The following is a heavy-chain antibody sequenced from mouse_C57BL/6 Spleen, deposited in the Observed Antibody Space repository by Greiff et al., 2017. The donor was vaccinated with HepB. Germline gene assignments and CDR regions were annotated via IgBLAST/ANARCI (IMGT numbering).Heavy chain of an antibody. J-gene: IGHJ2*01. D-gene: IGHD2-4*01. CDR1: GYTFTDYY. CDR3: ARRGDYEEFNFDY. CDR2: IYPGSGNT. Sequence: VQLQQSGPELVKPGASVKISCKASGYTFTDYYINWVKQRPGQGLVWIGWIYPGSGNTKYNEKFKGKATLTVDTSSSTAYMQRSSLTSEDSAVYFCARRGDYEEFNFDYWGQGTTLTVSS. V-gene: IGHV1-84*01.